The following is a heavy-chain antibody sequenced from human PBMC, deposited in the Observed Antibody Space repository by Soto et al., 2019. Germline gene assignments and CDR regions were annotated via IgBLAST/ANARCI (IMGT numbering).Heavy chain of an antibody. D-gene: IGHD2-15*01. V-gene: IGHV1-58*02. CDR1: GFSIPNSA. CDR2: MFVGNGNI. CDR3: AATSHYDFRGGYFSGVAFDI. Sequence: QMQLVQSGPDLKQPGPSVKISCKASGFSIPNSAIQWVRQARGHRPEGLGYMFVGNGNINYAQKFQERVTVVRDKSTGTVYMELSSLRSEDTAVYYCAATSHYDFRGGYFSGVAFDIWGQGTMVTVSS. J-gene: IGHJ3*02.